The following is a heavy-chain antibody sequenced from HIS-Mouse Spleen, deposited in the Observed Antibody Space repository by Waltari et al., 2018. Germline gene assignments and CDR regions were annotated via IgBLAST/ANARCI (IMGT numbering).Heavy chain of an antibody. D-gene: IGHD4-4*01. Sequence: QLQLQESGPGLVKPSETLSLTCTVSGGSISSSSYYWGWIRKPPGKGLEWIGSIYYSGSTYYNPSLKSRVTISVDTSKNQFSLKLSSVTAADTAVYYCARVVTTVYFDYWGQGTLVTVSS. CDR2: IYYSGST. CDR1: GGSISSSSYY. J-gene: IGHJ4*02. CDR3: ARVVTTVYFDY. V-gene: IGHV4-39*01.